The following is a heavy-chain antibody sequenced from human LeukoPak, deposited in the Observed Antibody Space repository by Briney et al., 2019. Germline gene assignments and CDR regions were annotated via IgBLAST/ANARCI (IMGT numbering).Heavy chain of an antibody. D-gene: IGHD3-22*01. Sequence: SETVSLTCTVSGGSISSSPYYWGWIRQPPGKGLEWIGSIYYSGSTYYNPSLKSRVTISVDTSKNQFSLKLSSVTAADTAVYYCARRYYYVSGGQKSFDYWGQGTLVTVFS. CDR3: ARRYYYVSGGQKSFDY. V-gene: IGHV4-39*01. CDR1: GGSISSSPYY. J-gene: IGHJ4*02. CDR2: IYYSGST.